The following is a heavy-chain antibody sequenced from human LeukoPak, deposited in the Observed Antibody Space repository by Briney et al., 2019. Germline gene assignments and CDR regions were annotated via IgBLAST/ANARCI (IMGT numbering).Heavy chain of an antibody. CDR1: GVTFSSYS. V-gene: IGHV3-48*04. CDR3: ARKGAAAGP. J-gene: IGHJ5*02. CDR2: ISSSSSTI. D-gene: IGHD6-13*01. Sequence: GGSLRLCCAASGVTFSSYSMNWVRQAPGKGLEWVSYISSSSSTIYYADSVKGRFTISRDNAKNSLYLQMNSLRAEDTAVYYCARKGAAAGPWGQGTLVTVSS.